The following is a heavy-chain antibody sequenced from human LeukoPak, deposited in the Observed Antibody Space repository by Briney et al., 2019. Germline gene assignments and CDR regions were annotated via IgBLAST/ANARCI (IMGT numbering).Heavy chain of an antibody. V-gene: IGHV4-39*07. D-gene: IGHD3-22*01. CDR3: AKSNGYGLIDI. CDR1: SGSISTSNYY. Sequence: SETLSLTCTVSSGSISTSNYYWGWVRQPPGKALEWIGNIFYSGSTYYSPSLKSRVTISLDTSRNQFSLKLNSVTAADTAVYYCAKSNGYGLIDIWGRGTLVTVSS. J-gene: IGHJ2*01. CDR2: IFYSGST.